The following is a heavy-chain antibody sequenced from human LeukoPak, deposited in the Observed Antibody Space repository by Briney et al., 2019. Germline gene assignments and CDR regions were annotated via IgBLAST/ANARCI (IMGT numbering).Heavy chain of an antibody. CDR2: IYHSGST. V-gene: IGHV4-38-2*02. J-gene: IGHJ4*02. CDR1: GYSISSGYY. Sequence: SETLSLTCTVSGYSISSGYYWGWIRQPPGKGLEWIGSIYHSGSTYYNPSFKSRVTISVDTSKNQFSLKLSSVTAADTAVYYCARDPDFWSGYYPDYWGQGTLVTVSS. D-gene: IGHD3-3*01. CDR3: ARDPDFWSGYYPDY.